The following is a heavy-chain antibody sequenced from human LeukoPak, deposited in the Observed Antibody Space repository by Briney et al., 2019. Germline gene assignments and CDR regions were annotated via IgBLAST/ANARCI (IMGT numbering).Heavy chain of an antibody. J-gene: IGHJ4*02. D-gene: IGHD3-3*01. V-gene: IGHV3-23*01. CDR3: AKDPSKFLEAGGYFDH. CDR2: ISDSGGST. CDR1: GFTFSSHA. Sequence: GGSLRLSCAVSGFTFSSHAMSWVRQAPGKGLEWVSVISDSGGSTYYADSVKGRFTISRDNSKNTLYLQMNSLRAEDTAVYYCAKDPSKFLEAGGYFDHWGQGTLVTVSS.